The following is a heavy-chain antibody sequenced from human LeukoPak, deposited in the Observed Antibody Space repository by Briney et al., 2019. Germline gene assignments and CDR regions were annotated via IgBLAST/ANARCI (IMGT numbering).Heavy chain of an antibody. V-gene: IGHV3-23*01. CDR1: GFTLSSYA. CDR2: ISVSGNT. J-gene: IGHJ4*02. D-gene: IGHD4-17*01. CDR3: ARRAGEYSPPYDY. Sequence: GGSLRLSCAASGFTLSSYAMSWVRQGPGKGLEWGSAISVSGNTYQADSVRGRFTIYRDNSKNTLYLQMNSLQADDTAVYYCARRAGEYSPPYDYRGQGTLVSVSS.